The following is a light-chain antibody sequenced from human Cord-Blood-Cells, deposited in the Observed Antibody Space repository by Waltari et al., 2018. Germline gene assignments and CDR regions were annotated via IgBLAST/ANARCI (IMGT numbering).Light chain of an antibody. Sequence: DIQMTQSPSSLSASVGDRVTITCRSSQSISSYLNWYQQKPGKAPKLLIYAASSLQSGVPSRFSGSGSGTDFTLTISSLQPEDFATHYCQQSYSTPYTFGQGTKLEIK. CDR3: QQSYSTPYT. CDR1: QSISSY. J-gene: IGKJ2*01. V-gene: IGKV1-39*01. CDR2: AAS.